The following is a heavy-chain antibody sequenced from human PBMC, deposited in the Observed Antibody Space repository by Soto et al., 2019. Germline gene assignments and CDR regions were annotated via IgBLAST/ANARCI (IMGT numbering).Heavy chain of an antibody. Sequence: ASVKVSCKVSGYTLTELSMHWVRQAPGKGLEWMGGFDPEDGETIYAQKFQGRVTMTEDTSTDTAYMELSSLRSEDTAVYYCATPFLYYDSSGPRGFQHWGQGTLVTVSS. J-gene: IGHJ1*01. CDR1: GYTLTELS. D-gene: IGHD3-22*01. CDR2: FDPEDGET. CDR3: ATPFLYYDSSGPRGFQH. V-gene: IGHV1-24*01.